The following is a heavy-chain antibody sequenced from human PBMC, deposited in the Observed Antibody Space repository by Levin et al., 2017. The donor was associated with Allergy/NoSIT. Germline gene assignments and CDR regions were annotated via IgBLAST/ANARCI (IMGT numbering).Heavy chain of an antibody. CDR2: VSYDGKYK. CDR1: GFIFSNYG. D-gene: IGHD3-10*01. V-gene: IGHV3-30*18. CDR3: AKTDGSGSYYNIQD. Sequence: PGGSLRLSCAASGFIFSNYGMHWVRQAPGKGLEWVAVVSYDGKYKYYADSVKGRFTISRDYSMNTMYLQVDSLRTEDTAVYYCAKTDGSGSYYNIQDWGQGTLVTVSS. J-gene: IGHJ4*02.